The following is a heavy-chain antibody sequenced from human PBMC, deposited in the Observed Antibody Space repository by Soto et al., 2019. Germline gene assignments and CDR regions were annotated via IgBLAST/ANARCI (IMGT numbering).Heavy chain of an antibody. CDR1: GFTFSSYA. V-gene: IGHV3-23*01. D-gene: IGHD6-13*01. Sequence: EVQLLESGGGLVQPGGSLRLSCAASGFTFSSYAMSWVRQAPGEGLEWVSAISGSGGSTYYADSVKGRFTISRDNSKNTLYLQMNSLRAEDTAVYYCAKDRRLAAAGTGYFDYWGQGTLVTVSS. J-gene: IGHJ4*02. CDR2: ISGSGGST. CDR3: AKDRRLAAAGTGYFDY.